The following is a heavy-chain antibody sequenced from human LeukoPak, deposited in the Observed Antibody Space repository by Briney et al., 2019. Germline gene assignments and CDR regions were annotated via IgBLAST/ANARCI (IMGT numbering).Heavy chain of an antibody. CDR2: ISYDGSNK. J-gene: IGHJ4*02. D-gene: IGHD3-22*01. CDR1: GFTFSSYA. CDR3: ARTEMGYYYDSSGYGNYFDY. V-gene: IGHV3-30*04. Sequence: GGSLRLSCAASGFTFSSYAMHWVRQAPGKGLEWVAVISYDGSNKYCADSVKGRFTISRDNSKNTLYPQMNSLRAEDTAVYYCARTEMGYYYDSSGYGNYFDYWGQGTLVTVSS.